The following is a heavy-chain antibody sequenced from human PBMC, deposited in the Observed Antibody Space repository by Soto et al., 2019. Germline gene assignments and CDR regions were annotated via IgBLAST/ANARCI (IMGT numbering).Heavy chain of an antibody. J-gene: IGHJ4*02. D-gene: IGHD2-8*02. CDR1: GDSISTYY. CDR3: ARDLVGLTHFDY. Sequence: QVQLQESGPGLVKPSETLSLTCTVSGDSISTYYWNWVRPPLGKGLEWIGYIYYLGRTNYNPSLRSRVTMSLDTSKNQISLNLNSVTAADTAVYYCARDLVGLTHFDYWGQGILGTVSS. CDR2: IYYLGRT. V-gene: IGHV4-59*01.